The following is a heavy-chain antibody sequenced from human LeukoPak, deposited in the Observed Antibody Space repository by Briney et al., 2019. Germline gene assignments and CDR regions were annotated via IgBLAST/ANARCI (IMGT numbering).Heavy chain of an antibody. CDR3: ARGDYGDYVLHY. CDR1: GDSISSYY. D-gene: IGHD4-17*01. V-gene: IGHV4-59*12. Sequence: SETLSLTCTVSGDSISSYYWSWIRQSPGKGLEWIGYIYYSGSTNYNPSLKSRVTISVDTSKNQFSLKLSSVTAADTAVYYCARGDYGDYVLHYWGQGTLVTVSS. J-gene: IGHJ4*02. CDR2: IYYSGST.